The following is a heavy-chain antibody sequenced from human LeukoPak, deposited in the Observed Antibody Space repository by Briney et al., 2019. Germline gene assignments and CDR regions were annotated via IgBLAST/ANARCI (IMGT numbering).Heavy chain of an antibody. J-gene: IGHJ4*02. CDR1: GFTFSSFW. V-gene: IGHV3-7*01. Sequence: GGSLRLSCAASGFTFSSFWMSWVRQAPGKGLEWVANIRQDGREQYYVDSVKGRLTISRDNAKYSLFLQMSSLRAQDTAVYYCVRDTSVRVPAAIVSDYWGQGTLVTVSS. CDR3: VRDTSVRVPAAIVSDY. CDR2: IRQDGREQ. D-gene: IGHD2-2*01.